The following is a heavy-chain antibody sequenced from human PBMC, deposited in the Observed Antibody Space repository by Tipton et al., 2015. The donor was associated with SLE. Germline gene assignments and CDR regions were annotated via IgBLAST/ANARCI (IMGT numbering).Heavy chain of an antibody. CDR3: AGTRLRDGYKSHAYDI. CDR2: IYHNGST. Sequence: TLSLSCAVSGYSISRGYYWGWIRQPPGKGREWDGCIYHNGSTYYNPSLKSRVTISVDPSKNQFSLKLSSVTAADTAVYYCAGTRLRDGYKSHAYDIWGQGTMATVSS. D-gene: IGHD5-24*01. CDR1: GYSISRGYY. J-gene: IGHJ3*02. V-gene: IGHV4-38-2*01.